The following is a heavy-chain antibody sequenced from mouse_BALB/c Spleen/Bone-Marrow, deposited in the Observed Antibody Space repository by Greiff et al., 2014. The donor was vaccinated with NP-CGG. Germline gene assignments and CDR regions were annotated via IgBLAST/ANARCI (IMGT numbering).Heavy chain of an antibody. J-gene: IGHJ1*01. Sequence: VQLQQSGAELVKPGASVKLSCTASGFNIKDTYMHWVKERPEQGLEWIGRIDPANGNTKYDPKFQGKATITADTSSNTAYPQLSSLTSEDTAVYYCVYGRDWYFDVWGAGTTVTVSS. V-gene: IGHV14-3*02. D-gene: IGHD1-1*01. CDR2: IDPANGNT. CDR3: VYGRDWYFDV. CDR1: GFNIKDTY.